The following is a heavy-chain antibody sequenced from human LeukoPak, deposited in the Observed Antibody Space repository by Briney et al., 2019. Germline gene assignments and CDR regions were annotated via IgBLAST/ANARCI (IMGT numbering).Heavy chain of an antibody. CDR3: ARVGSTAEAGTPDY. J-gene: IGHJ4*02. CDR2: ASFDGSYK. CDR1: GFTFSSYG. D-gene: IGHD6-13*01. Sequence: GGSLRLSCAASGFTFSSYGMHWVRQAPGKGLEWVAMASFDGSYKNYADSVKGRFTISRDNSKNRLYLQMNSLRAEDTAVYYCARVGSTAEAGTPDYWGQGTLVTVSS. V-gene: IGHV3-30*03.